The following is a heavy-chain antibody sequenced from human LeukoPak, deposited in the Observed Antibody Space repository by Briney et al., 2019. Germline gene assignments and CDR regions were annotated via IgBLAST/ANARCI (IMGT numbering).Heavy chain of an antibody. CDR3: ASGVDRDYFDY. CDR2: IKQDGSEK. D-gene: IGHD3-10*01. CDR1: GFTFSNYW. J-gene: IGHJ4*02. Sequence: GGSLRLSCAASGFTFSNYWMSWVRQAPGKGLEWVANIKQDGSEKYYVDSVKGRFTISRDNAKNSLYLQMNSLRAEDTAVYYCASGVDRDYFDYWGQGTLVTVSS. V-gene: IGHV3-7*01.